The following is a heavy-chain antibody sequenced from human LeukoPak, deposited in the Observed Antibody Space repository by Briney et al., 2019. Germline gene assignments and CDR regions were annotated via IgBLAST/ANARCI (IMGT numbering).Heavy chain of an antibody. J-gene: IGHJ4*02. Sequence: SETLSLTCTVYAGSISSYYWGWIRQPQGKGLEWIGYIYYSGSTNYHPSLKSRVTISVDTSKNQFSLKLSSVTAADTAVYYCARVPLSCGGDCYSEAFYFDYWGQGTLVTVSS. V-gene: IGHV4-59*01. CDR3: ARVPLSCGGDCYSEAFYFDY. D-gene: IGHD2-21*02. CDR2: IYYSGST. CDR1: AGSISSYY.